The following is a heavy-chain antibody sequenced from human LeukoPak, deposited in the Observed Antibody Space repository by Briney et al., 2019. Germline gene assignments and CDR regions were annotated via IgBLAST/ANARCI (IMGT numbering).Heavy chain of an antibody. Sequence: EASVKVSSKASGYTFTGYYMHWVRQAPGQGLEWMGWINPNSGGTNYAQKFQGWVTMTRDTSISTAYMELSRLRSDDTAVYYCARALAYGEAYYYGMDVWGQGTTVTVPS. D-gene: IGHD4-17*01. CDR3: ARALAYGEAYYYGMDV. V-gene: IGHV1-2*04. CDR1: GYTFTGYY. J-gene: IGHJ6*02. CDR2: INPNSGGT.